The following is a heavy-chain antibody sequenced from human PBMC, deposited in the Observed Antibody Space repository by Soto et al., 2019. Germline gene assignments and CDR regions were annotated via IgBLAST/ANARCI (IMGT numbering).Heavy chain of an antibody. V-gene: IGHV3-48*02. J-gene: IGHJ3*01. CDR2: ISRCGSSA. CDR1: GFNFSTHS. Sequence: EVQLVQSGGGLGQPGGSLRLSCVGSGFNFSTHSMNWVRQAPGKGLQWVSYISRCGSSANYPDSVKGRFTISRDNGKNSLYLQINSLRDEDAAVYYCTRDLVLVTSSTGAFDVWGQGSMVTVSS. D-gene: IGHD2-8*02. CDR3: TRDLVLVTSSTGAFDV.